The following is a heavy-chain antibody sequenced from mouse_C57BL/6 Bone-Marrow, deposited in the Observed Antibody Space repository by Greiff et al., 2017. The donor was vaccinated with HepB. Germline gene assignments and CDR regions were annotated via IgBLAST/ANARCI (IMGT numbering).Heavy chain of an antibody. D-gene: IGHD1-1*01. Sequence: QVQLQQPGAELVKPGASVKMSCKASGYTFTSYWITWVKQRPGQGLEWIGDIYPGSGSTNYNEKFKSKATLTVDTSSSTAYMQLSSLTSEDSAVYYCARSLIYYYGSSYYAMDYWGQGTSVTVSS. J-gene: IGHJ4*01. V-gene: IGHV1-55*01. CDR1: GYTFTSYW. CDR3: ARSLIYYYGSSYYAMDY. CDR2: IYPGSGST.